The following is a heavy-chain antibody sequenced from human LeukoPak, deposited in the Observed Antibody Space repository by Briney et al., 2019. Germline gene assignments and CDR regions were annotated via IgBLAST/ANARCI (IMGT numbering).Heavy chain of an antibody. J-gene: IGHJ4*02. CDR3: ARDLTLYSSSSDNRPTDDY. V-gene: IGHV1-69*13. CDR2: IIPIFGTA. CDR1: GYTFTSYD. D-gene: IGHD6-6*01. Sequence: GASVKVSCKASGYTFTSYDINWVRQATGQGLEWMGGIIPIFGTANYAQKFQGRVTITADESTSTAYMELSSLRSEDTAVYYCARDLTLYSSSSDNRPTDDYWGQGTLVTVSS.